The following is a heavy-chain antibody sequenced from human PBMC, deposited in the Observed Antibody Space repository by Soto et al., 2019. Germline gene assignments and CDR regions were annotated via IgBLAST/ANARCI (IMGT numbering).Heavy chain of an antibody. Sequence: QVQLVQSGAEVKKPGSSVRVSCKASGDNFTFYSINWVRQAPGLGLEWMGRITPILSMSNYAQRFQGRVTMTADKSTSTAYMELSSLRSDDTAMYYCTSSYGSGYRAFDYWGQGALVTFSS. CDR3: TSSYGSGYRAFDY. D-gene: IGHD3-10*01. V-gene: IGHV1-69*02. J-gene: IGHJ4*02. CDR2: ITPILSMS. CDR1: GDNFTFYS.